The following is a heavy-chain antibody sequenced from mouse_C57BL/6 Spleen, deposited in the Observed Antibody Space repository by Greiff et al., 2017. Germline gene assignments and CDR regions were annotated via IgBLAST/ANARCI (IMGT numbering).Heavy chain of an antibody. D-gene: IGHD3-2*02. V-gene: IGHV1-61*01. Sequence: QVQLQQSGAELVRPGSSVKLSCKASGYTFTSYWMDWVKQRPGQGLEWIGNIYPSDSETHYNQKFKDKATLTVDKSSSTAYMQLSSLTSEDSAVYYCARRAAQATGTFDYWGQGTTLTVSS. CDR3: ARRAAQATGTFDY. CDR2: IYPSDSET. CDR1: GYTFTSYW. J-gene: IGHJ2*01.